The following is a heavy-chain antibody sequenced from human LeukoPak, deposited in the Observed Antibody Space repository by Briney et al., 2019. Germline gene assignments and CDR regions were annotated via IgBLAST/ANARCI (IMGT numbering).Heavy chain of an antibody. V-gene: IGHV3-30*02. CDR2: IRYDGSNK. J-gene: IGHJ3*02. D-gene: IGHD5-24*01. CDR1: GFTFSSYG. CDR3: AKNGGGRWLQLDPGAFDI. Sequence: GGSLRLSCAASGFTFSSYGMHWVRQAPGKGLEWVAFIRYDGSNKYYADSVKGRFTISRDNSKNTLYLQMNSLRAEDTAVYYCAKNGGGRWLQLDPGAFDIWGQGTMVTVSS.